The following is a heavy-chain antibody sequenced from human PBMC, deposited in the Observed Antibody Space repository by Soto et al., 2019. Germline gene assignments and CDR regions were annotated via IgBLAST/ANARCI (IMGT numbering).Heavy chain of an antibody. CDR1: GGSISSSSYY. Sequence: SETLSLTCTVSGGSISSSSYYWGWIRQPPGKGLEWIGSIYYSGSTYYNPSLKSRVTISVDTSKNQFSLKLSSVTAADTAVYYCARHRAYYDFWSGFYFDPWGQGTLVTVSS. J-gene: IGHJ5*02. V-gene: IGHV4-39*01. CDR2: IYYSGST. CDR3: ARHRAYYDFWSGFYFDP. D-gene: IGHD3-3*01.